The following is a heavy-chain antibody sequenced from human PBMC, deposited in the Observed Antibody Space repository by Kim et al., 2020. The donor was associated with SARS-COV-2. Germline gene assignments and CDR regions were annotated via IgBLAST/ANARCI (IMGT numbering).Heavy chain of an antibody. CDR1: GFTFSDHY. CDR2: TRNKANSYTT. Sequence: GGSLRLSCAASGFTFSDHYMDWVRQAPGKGLEWVGRTRNKANSYTTEYAASVKGRFTISRDDSKNSLYLQMNSLKTEDTAVCYCAREGWGESGSGYYYYGMDVWGQGTTVTVSS. D-gene: IGHD3-10*01. J-gene: IGHJ6*02. CDR3: AREGWGESGSGYYYYGMDV. V-gene: IGHV3-72*01.